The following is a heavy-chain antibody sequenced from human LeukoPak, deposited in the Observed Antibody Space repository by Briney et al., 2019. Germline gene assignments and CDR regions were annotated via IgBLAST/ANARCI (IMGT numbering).Heavy chain of an antibody. D-gene: IGHD6-25*01. Sequence: RSGGSLRLSCAASGFTFSSYTMNRVRQPPGKGLEWVSNIGTSSTTIYYADSVKGRFTISRDNAKNSLYLQMNSLRADDTAVYYCARFAAGGSYYYYMDVWGKGTTVTVSS. CDR2: IGTSSTTI. CDR1: GFTFSSYT. V-gene: IGHV3-48*01. CDR3: ARFAAGGSYYYYMDV. J-gene: IGHJ6*03.